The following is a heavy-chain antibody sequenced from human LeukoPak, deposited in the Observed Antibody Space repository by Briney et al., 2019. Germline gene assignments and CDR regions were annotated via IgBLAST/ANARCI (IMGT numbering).Heavy chain of an antibody. Sequence: GGSLRLSCAASGFTFNIYWMHWVRQAPGKGLVWVSRINGDGSSTTYADSVKGRFTISRDKAKNTLYLQMNSLRAEDTAVYYCARPQHGDLYAFDIWGQGTVVTVSS. CDR2: INGDGSST. D-gene: IGHD4-17*01. V-gene: IGHV3-74*01. J-gene: IGHJ3*02. CDR1: GFTFNIYW. CDR3: ARPQHGDLYAFDI.